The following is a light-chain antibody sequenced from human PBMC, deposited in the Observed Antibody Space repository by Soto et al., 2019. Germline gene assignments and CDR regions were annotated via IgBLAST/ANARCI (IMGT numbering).Light chain of an antibody. Sequence: LTQSPAIRSLSPGERATLSCTASQSVDTYIAWYQQRPGQPPRLLIHDTSHRASGVPARFRGSGSGTDFTLSITSLEPEDFAVWCCHQRRNGVSFGPGTRL. CDR3: HQRRNGVS. J-gene: IGKJ3*01. CDR2: DTS. V-gene: IGKV3-11*01. CDR1: QSVDTY.